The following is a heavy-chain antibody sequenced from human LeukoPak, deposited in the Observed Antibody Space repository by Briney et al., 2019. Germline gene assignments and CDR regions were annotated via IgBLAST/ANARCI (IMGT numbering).Heavy chain of an antibody. J-gene: IGHJ6*02. CDR2: ISAYNGNT. Sequence: GASVKVSCKASGYTFTSYGISWVRQAPGQGLEWMGWISAYNGNTNYAQKLQGRVTMTTDTSTSTAYMELRSLRSDDTAVYYCARGLFGVGWNDIYYYYGMDVWGQGTTVTVPS. V-gene: IGHV1-18*01. CDR1: GYTFTSYG. D-gene: IGHD1-1*01. CDR3: ARGLFGVGWNDIYYYYGMDV.